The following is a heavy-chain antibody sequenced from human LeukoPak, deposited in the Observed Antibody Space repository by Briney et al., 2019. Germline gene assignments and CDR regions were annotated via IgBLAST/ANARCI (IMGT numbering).Heavy chain of an antibody. CDR1: GYTFTGYY. CDR3: ARAEQWLELGSDAFDI. J-gene: IGHJ3*02. V-gene: IGHV1-8*02. CDR2: INPNSGNT. Sequence: GASVKVSCKASGYTFTGYYMHWVRQAPGQGLEWMGWINPNSGNTGYAQKFQGRVTMTRNTSISTAYMELSSLRSEDTAVYYCARAEQWLELGSDAFDIWGQGTMVTVSS. D-gene: IGHD6-19*01.